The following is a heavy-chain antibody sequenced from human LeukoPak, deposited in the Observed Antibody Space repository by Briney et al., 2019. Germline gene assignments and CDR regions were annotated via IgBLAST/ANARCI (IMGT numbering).Heavy chain of an antibody. J-gene: IGHJ4*02. Sequence: GGSLTLSCAASGFTFSSYSMNWVRQAPGKGLEWVSSISRSSSYIYYAASVKGRFTISRDNAKNSLYLQMNSLRAEDTAVYYCARDRGSYGLDYWGQGTLVTVSS. D-gene: IGHD5-18*01. CDR3: ARDRGSYGLDY. V-gene: IGHV3-21*01. CDR2: ISRSSSYI. CDR1: GFTFSSYS.